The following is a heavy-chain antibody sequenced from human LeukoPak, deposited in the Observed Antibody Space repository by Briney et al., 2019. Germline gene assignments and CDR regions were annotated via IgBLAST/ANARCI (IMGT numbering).Heavy chain of an antibody. V-gene: IGHV1-18*01. J-gene: IGHJ3*02. CDR1: GYTFTSYG. D-gene: IGHD3-22*01. CDR2: ISAYNGNT. CDR3: ARDFGRYDSSGYYLPHAFDI. Sequence: PEASVKVSCKASGYTFTSYGISWVRQAPGQGLEWMGWISAYNGNTNYAQKLQGRVTMTTDTSTSTAYMELRSLRSDDTAVYYCARDFGRYDSSGYYLPHAFDIWGQGTMVTVSS.